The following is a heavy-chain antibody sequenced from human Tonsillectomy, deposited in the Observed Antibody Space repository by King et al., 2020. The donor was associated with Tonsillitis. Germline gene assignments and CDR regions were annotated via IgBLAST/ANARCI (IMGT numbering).Heavy chain of an antibody. D-gene: IGHD3-22*01. CDR1: GGTFSSYA. CDR2: IIPIFGTT. V-gene: IGHV1-69*01. J-gene: IGHJ4*02. Sequence: QLVQSGAEVKKPGSSVKVSCKASGGTFSSYAISWVRQAPGQGLEWMGGIIPIFGTTNYAQKFQGRVTITADESTSTAYMELSSLRSEDTAVYYCASSAIPASMKVVVIPEYYFDYWGQGTLVTVSS. CDR3: ASSAIPASMKVVVIPEYYFDY.